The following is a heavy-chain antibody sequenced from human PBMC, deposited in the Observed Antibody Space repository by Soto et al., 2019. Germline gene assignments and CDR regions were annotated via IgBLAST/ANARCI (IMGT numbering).Heavy chain of an antibody. Sequence: QVQLVQSGAEVKKPGASVKVSCKASGYTFTSYGISWVRQAPGQGLEWMGWISAYNGNTNYAQKLQGRVTMTTDTSTSTAYMELKSLRSDDTAVYYCARVRPQGAAAGTGNWFDPWGQGTLVTVSS. CDR1: GYTFTSYG. CDR2: ISAYNGNT. V-gene: IGHV1-18*01. CDR3: ARVRPQGAAAGTGNWFDP. J-gene: IGHJ5*02. D-gene: IGHD6-13*01.